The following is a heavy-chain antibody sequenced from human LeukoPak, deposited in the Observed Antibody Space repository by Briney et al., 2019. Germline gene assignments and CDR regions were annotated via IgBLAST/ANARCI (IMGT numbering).Heavy chain of an antibody. CDR2: INHSGST. Sequence: SETLPLTCAVYGGSFSGYYWSWIRQPPGKGLEWIGEINHSGSTNYNPSLKSRVTISVDTSKNQFSLKLSSVTAADTAVYYCARVGGTYAFDIWGQGTIVNFSS. D-gene: IGHD2-15*01. CDR3: ARVGGTYAFDI. V-gene: IGHV4-34*01. CDR1: GGSFSGYY. J-gene: IGHJ3*02.